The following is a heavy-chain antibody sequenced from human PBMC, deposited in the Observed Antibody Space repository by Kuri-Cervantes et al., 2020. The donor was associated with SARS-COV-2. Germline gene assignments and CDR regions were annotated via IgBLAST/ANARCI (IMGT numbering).Heavy chain of an antibody. CDR1: GFTFSSYW. Sequence: LSLTCAASGFTFSSYWMSWVRQAPGKGLEWVAVIWYDGSNKYYADSVKGRFTISRDNSKNTLYLQMNSLRAEDTAVYYCARDLVPAAMLDYWGQGTLVTVSS. D-gene: IGHD2-2*01. J-gene: IGHJ4*02. CDR2: IWYDGSNK. CDR3: ARDLVPAAMLDY. V-gene: IGHV3-33*08.